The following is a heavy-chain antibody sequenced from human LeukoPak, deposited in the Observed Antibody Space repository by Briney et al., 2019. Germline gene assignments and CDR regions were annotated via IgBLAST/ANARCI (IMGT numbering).Heavy chain of an antibody. CDR2: IKSKTDGGTT. D-gene: IGHD5-12*01. J-gene: IGHJ4*02. CDR1: GFTFGDYA. CDR3: TTAGMEGYSRRFGLMSDY. Sequence: PGGSLRLSCTASGFTFGDYAMSWFRQAPGKGLEWVGRIKSKTDGGTTDYAAPVKGRFTISRDDSKNTLYLQMNSLKTEDTAVYYCTTAGMEGYSRRFGLMSDYWGQGTLVTVSS. V-gene: IGHV3-15*01.